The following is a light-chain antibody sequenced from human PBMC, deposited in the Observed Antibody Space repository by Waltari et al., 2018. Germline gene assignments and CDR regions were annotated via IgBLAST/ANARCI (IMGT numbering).Light chain of an antibody. CDR3: QQYYSTPT. J-gene: IGKJ1*01. V-gene: IGKV4-1*01. CDR1: QSVLYRSNNKNY. CDR2: WAS. Sequence: DIVMTQSPDSLAVSLGERATINCKSRQSVLYRSNNKNYLAWYQQKPGQPPKLLIYWASTRESGVPDRFSGSGSGTDFTLTISSPQAEDVAVYYCQQYYSTPTFGQGTKVEIK.